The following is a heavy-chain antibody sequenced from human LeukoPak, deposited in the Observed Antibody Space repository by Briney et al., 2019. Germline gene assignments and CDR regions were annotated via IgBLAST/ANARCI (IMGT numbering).Heavy chain of an antibody. V-gene: IGHV3-7*03. CDR2: IGQDGSEN. J-gene: IGHJ4*02. D-gene: IGHD3-22*01. CDR1: GFTFSNYW. CDR3: AKESQHYYDSSGYGY. Sequence: GGSLRLSCAASGFTFSNYWMNWVRQAPGKGLEWVASIGQDGSENYYVDSVKGRFTISRDNAKNSLYLQMNSLRAEDTAVYYCAKESQHYYDSSGYGYWGQGTLVTVSS.